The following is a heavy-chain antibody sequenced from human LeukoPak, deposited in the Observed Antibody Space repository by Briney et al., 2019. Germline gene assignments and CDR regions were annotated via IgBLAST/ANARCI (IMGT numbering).Heavy chain of an antibody. D-gene: IGHD3-22*01. CDR3: AKYYYDSSGYYYPGAFDI. Sequence: GGSLRLSCAASGFTFSSYGMTWVRQAPGKGLEGLEWVSTSSSSSGGSTYYADSVKGRFTISRDNSKNTLYLQMNNLRAEDTAVYYCAKYYYDSSGYYYPGAFDIWGQGTMVTVSS. CDR1: GFTFSSYG. CDR2: SSSSSGGST. V-gene: IGHV3-23*01. J-gene: IGHJ3*02.